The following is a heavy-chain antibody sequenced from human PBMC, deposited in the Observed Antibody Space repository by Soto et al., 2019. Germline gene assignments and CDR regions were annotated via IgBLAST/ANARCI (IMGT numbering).Heavy chain of an antibody. CDR3: ATHPPYGPLDH. CDR1: GGPISSSSNH. CDR2: IYYSENT. D-gene: IGHD4-17*01. V-gene: IGHV4-39*01. Sequence: QLQLQESGPGLVKPSGTLSLTCTVSGGPISSSSNHWGWIRQPPGKGLEWLGSIYYSENTYYNPSLKSRVTISVDTSKNQFSPRLTSVTGADTAVYYCATHPPYGPLDHWGQGTLVTVSS. J-gene: IGHJ4*02.